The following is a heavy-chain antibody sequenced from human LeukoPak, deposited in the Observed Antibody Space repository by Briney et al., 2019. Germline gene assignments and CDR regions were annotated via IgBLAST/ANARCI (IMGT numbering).Heavy chain of an antibody. J-gene: IGHJ4*02. D-gene: IGHD5-12*01. CDR1: GFTFSSYG. CDR2: ISGSGGST. CDR3: ARKALGYRLAYGDY. V-gene: IGHV3-23*01. Sequence: PGGSLRLSCAASGFTFSSYGMSWVRQAPGKGLEWVSAISGSGGSTYYADSVKDRFTISRDNSKNTLYLQMNSLRAEDTAVYFCARKALGYRLAYGDYWGQGTLVTVSS.